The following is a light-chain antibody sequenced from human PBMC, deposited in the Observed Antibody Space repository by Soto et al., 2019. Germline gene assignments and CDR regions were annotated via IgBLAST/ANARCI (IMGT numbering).Light chain of an antibody. CDR1: SIDFVSYNR. Sequence: QSALTQPPSVSGSPGQSVTISCTGTSIDFVSYNRVSWYQQPPGTAPKLMIYEVSNRPSGVPDRFSGSKSGNTASLTISGLQTADEADYYCCSYAGSYTPYVFGTGTKVTVL. V-gene: IGLV2-18*02. CDR3: CSYAGSYTPYV. J-gene: IGLJ1*01. CDR2: EVS.